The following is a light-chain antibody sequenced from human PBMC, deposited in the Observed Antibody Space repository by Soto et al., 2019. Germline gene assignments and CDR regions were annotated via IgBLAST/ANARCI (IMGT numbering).Light chain of an antibody. CDR3: CSSAPESTYV. J-gene: IGLJ1*01. CDR2: EAT. V-gene: IGLV2-23*01. Sequence: QSALTQPASVSGSPGQSITISCTGTSGDVGTYDLVSWYQHHPGAAPKLMVYEATRRPSGISSRFSGSTSGNAASLTISGLQADDEADYFCCSSAPESTYVFGTGTKLTVL. CDR1: SGDVGTYDL.